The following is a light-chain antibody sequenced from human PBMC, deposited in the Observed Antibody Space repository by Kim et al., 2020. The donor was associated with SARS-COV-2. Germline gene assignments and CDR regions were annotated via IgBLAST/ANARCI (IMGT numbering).Light chain of an antibody. J-gene: IGLJ3*02. CDR1: SSDVGGYSF. CDR2: AVT. V-gene: IGLV2-14*01. CDR3: TSYTSSITWV. Sequence: QSALTQPASVSGSPGQSITISCTGTSSDVGGYSFVSWYQQHPGKTPKLMIYAVTKRPSGVSNRFSGSKSGNTASLTISGLQAEDEADYYCTSYTSSITWVFGGETKLTVL.